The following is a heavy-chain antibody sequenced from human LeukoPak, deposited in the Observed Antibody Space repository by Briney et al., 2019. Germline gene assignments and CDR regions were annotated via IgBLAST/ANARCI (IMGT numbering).Heavy chain of an antibody. D-gene: IGHD3-22*01. CDR2: INRGGST. J-gene: IGHJ4*02. Sequence: SETLSLTCVVYGGSFSGYYWNWVRQPPGKGLEWIGEINRGGSTNYNPSLKSRFTISIDTSKNQFSLILSSVTAADTAMYYCARRPTYYYDSSAYFSPRRNGLRLDYWGQGTLVTVSS. CDR1: GGSFSGYY. CDR3: ARRPTYYYDSSAYFSPRRNGLRLDY. V-gene: IGHV4-34*01.